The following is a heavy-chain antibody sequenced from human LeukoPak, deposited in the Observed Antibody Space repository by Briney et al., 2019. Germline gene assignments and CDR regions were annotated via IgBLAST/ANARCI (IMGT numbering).Heavy chain of an antibody. CDR3: ARGGGSCDY. Sequence: SQTLSLTCVISGDSVSSNSTGWNXIRQSPSRGLEWLGRTYYRSKWFNDYEVSVKSRITISPDTSKNQFSLHLNSVTPEDTAVYYCARGGGSCDYWGQGTLVTVSS. D-gene: IGHD2-15*01. CDR2: TYYRSKWFN. V-gene: IGHV6-1*01. CDR1: GDSVSSNSTG. J-gene: IGHJ4*02.